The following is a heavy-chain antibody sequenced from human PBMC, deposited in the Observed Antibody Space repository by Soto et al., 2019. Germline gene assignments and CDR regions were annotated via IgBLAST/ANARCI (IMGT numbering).Heavy chain of an antibody. J-gene: IGHJ5*02. Sequence: ETLSLTCTVSGGSISSSSYYWGWIRRPPGKGLEWIGSIYYSGSTYYNPSLKSRVTISVDTSKNQFSLKLSSVTAADTAVYYCARHDGICSGGSCYSEGFDPWGQG. V-gene: IGHV4-39*01. CDR3: ARHDGICSGGSCYSEGFDP. CDR2: IYYSGST. CDR1: GGSISSSSYY. D-gene: IGHD2-15*01.